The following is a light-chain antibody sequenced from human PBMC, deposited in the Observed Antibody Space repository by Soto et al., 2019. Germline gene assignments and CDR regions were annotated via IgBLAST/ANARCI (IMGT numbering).Light chain of an antibody. V-gene: IGKV3-20*01. CDR2: GAA. J-gene: IGKJ2*01. CDR1: KSVDSRF. Sequence: EIVLTQSPGTLSLSPGERATLSCRASKSVDSRFLAWYQQKPGQAPSLLVYGAATRASDIPDRFSGSGSGTDFTLTISRLEPEDFALYYCQQYGYSPFTFGQGTKVEIK. CDR3: QQYGYSPFT.